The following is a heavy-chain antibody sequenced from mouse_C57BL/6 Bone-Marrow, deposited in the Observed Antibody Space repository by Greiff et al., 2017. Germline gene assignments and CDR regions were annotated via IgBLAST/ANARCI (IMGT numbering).Heavy chain of an antibody. Sequence: VQLQQSGAELVRPGTSVKVSCKASGYAFPNYLIEWVKQRPGQGLEWIGVINPGSGGTNYNEKFKGKATLTADKSSSTAYMQLSSLTSEDSAVYFCARDDYDGFAYWGEETLVTVSA. D-gene: IGHD2-4*01. CDR3: ARDDYDGFAY. J-gene: IGHJ3*01. V-gene: IGHV1-54*01. CDR1: GYAFPNYL. CDR2: INPGSGGT.